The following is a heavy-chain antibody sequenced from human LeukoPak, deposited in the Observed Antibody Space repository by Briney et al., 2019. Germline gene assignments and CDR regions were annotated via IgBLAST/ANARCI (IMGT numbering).Heavy chain of an antibody. CDR3: ARGGSYFVY. D-gene: IGHD1-26*01. J-gene: IGHJ4*02. CDR1: GDSISGYY. CDR2: IYYSGTT. Sequence: SETLSLTCTVFGDSISGYYWSWIRQPPGKGLEWIGNIYYSGTTNYDPSLRSRVNMSLDASKNQFSLRLSSVTAADTAVYYCARGGSYFVYWGQGTLVTVSS. V-gene: IGHV4-59*01.